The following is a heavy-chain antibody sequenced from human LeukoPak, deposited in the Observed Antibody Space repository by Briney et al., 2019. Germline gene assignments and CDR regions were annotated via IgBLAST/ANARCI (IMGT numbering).Heavy chain of an antibody. CDR1: GFTFDDYA. J-gene: IGHJ6*03. V-gene: IGHV3-9*01. Sequence: PGGSLRLSCAASGFTFDDYAMHWVRQAPGKGLEWVSGISWNSGNIDYADSVKGRFTISRDNAKNSLYLQMNSLRAEDTALYYCAKSAISGSYFLYYMDVWGKGTTVTVSS. CDR2: ISWNSGNI. D-gene: IGHD1-26*01. CDR3: AKSAISGSYFLYYMDV.